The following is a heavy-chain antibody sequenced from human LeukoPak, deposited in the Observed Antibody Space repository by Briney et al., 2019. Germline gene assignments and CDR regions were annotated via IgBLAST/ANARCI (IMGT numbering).Heavy chain of an antibody. CDR3: ARDSTAAEGFDY. V-gene: IGHV1-18*01. CDR1: GYTFTSYG. Sequence: ASVKVSCKASGYTFTSYGISWVRQAPGQGLEWMGWISAYNGNTNYAQKFQGRVTMTRDTSISTAYMELSRLRSDDTAVYYCARDSTAAEGFDYWGQGTLVTVSS. D-gene: IGHD6-13*01. J-gene: IGHJ4*02. CDR2: ISAYNGNT.